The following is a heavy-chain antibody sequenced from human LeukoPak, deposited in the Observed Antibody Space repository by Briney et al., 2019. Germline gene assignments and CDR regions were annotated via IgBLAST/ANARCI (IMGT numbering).Heavy chain of an antibody. Sequence: GGSLRLSCAASGFTFSSYAMSWVRQAPGKGLEWVSAISGSGDSTYYADSVKGRFTISRDNSKNTLYLQMNSLRAEDTAVYYCAKSDYYDSSGYYYTTYYFDYWGQGTLVTVSS. CDR2: ISGSGDST. CDR1: GFTFSSYA. J-gene: IGHJ4*02. CDR3: AKSDYYDSSGYYYTTYYFDY. V-gene: IGHV3-23*01. D-gene: IGHD3-22*01.